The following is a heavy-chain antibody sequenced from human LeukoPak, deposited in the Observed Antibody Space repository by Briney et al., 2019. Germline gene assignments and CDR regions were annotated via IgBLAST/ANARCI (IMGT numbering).Heavy chain of an antibody. V-gene: IGHV4-59*01. J-gene: IGHJ4*02. CDR2: IYYSGST. CDR3: ARVASSGWDYYFDY. D-gene: IGHD6-19*01. CDR1: GFSFTTAW. Sequence: GSLRLSCAASGFSFTTAWMVWVRQPPGKGLEWIGYIYYSGSTNYNPSLKSRVTISVDTSKNQFSLKLSSVTAADTAVYYCARVASSGWDYYFDYWGQGTLVTVSS.